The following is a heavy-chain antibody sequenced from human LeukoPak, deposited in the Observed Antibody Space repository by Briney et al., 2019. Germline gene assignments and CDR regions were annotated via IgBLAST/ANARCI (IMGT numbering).Heavy chain of an antibody. CDR3: AKDTGPLMITFGGVVISYFDY. J-gene: IGHJ4*02. Sequence: GGSLRPSCAGSGFIFSNYAMSWVRQAPGKGLEWVSGIKGNGFDTYYADSVKGRFTVSRDNSKNTLSLQMNSLSAEDTAVYYCAKDTGPLMITFGGVVISYFDYWGQGALVTVSS. CDR2: IKGNGFDT. D-gene: IGHD3-16*01. V-gene: IGHV3-23*01. CDR1: GFIFSNYA.